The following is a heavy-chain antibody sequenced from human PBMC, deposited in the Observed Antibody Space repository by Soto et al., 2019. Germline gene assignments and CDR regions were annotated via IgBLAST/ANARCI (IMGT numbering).Heavy chain of an antibody. Sequence: QLQLQESGSGLVKPSQTLSLTCVVSGDSISSGGYSWNWIRQPPGQGLEWIGHTYQSGGTLYNPSPDSRVNISVDKSTNLFSMRLTSVRAADTAVYYCARDSLSGYYFDYGGQGTLVTVSS. CDR3: ARDSLSGYYFDY. D-gene: IGHD3-22*01. V-gene: IGHV4-30-2*01. CDR1: GDSISSGGYS. J-gene: IGHJ4*02. CDR2: TYQSGGT.